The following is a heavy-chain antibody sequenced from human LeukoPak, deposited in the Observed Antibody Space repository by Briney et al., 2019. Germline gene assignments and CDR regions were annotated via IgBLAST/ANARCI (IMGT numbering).Heavy chain of an antibody. CDR1: GFTFYDYA. Sequence: GRSLRLSCAASGFTFYDYAMHWVRDAPGKGLEWVSGISWNSGSIGYADSVKGRFTISRDNAKNSLYLQMNSLRAEDTALYYYAKDILRLTTMVRGVLDYWGQGTLVTVSS. CDR2: ISWNSGSI. V-gene: IGHV3-9*01. D-gene: IGHD3-10*01. J-gene: IGHJ4*02. CDR3: AKDILRLTTMVRGVLDY.